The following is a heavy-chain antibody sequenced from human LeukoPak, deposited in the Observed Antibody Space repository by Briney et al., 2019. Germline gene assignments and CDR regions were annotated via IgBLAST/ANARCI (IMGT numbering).Heavy chain of an antibody. CDR1: GYIFTNYY. D-gene: IGHD6-19*01. J-gene: IGHJ5*02. CDR3: ARDDPLDKISSGWGP. Sequence: ASVKVSCKASGYIFTNYYMHWVRQAPGQGLEWMGIINPSDGSTSYAQKFQGRVTMTRDTSTSTVYMELSSLRSEDTAVYYYARDDPLDKISSGWGPWGQGTLVTVSS. V-gene: IGHV1-46*01. CDR2: INPSDGST.